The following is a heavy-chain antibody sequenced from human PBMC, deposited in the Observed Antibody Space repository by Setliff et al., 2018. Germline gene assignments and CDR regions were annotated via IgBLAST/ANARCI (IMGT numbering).Heavy chain of an antibody. J-gene: IGHJ3*02. V-gene: IGHV5-51*01. CDR2: IFPGDSET. D-gene: IGHD5-12*01. CDR3: ATNGYSGYDHAFDI. Sequence: HGESLKISCQASGYSFSNYWIAWVRQMPGKGLEWMGIIFPGDSETKYSPSFQGQVTISADKSTTTAHLQWSSLKASDTATYYCATNGYSGYDHAFDIWGQGTLVTVSS. CDR1: GYSFSNYW.